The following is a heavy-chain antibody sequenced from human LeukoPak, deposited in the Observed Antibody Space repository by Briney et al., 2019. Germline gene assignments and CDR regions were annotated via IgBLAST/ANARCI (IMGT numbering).Heavy chain of an antibody. CDR1: GYTFTGYY. J-gene: IGHJ3*02. CDR3: ASSLYYDILTGYYSAFDI. Sequence: ASVKVSCKASGYTFTGYYMHWVRQAPGQGLEWMGWINPSSGGTNYAQKFQGRVTMTRDTSISTAYMELSRLRSDDTAVYYCASSLYYDILTGYYSAFDIWGQGTMVTVSS. V-gene: IGHV1-2*02. D-gene: IGHD3-9*01. CDR2: INPSSGGT.